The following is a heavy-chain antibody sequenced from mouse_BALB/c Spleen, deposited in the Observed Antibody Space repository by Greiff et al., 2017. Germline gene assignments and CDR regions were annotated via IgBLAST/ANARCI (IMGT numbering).Heavy chain of an antibody. Sequence: EVQLVESGGGLVQPGGSLRLSCATSGFTFSDFYMHWVRQPPGKGLEWIAESRNKASDYKNEYSASVKGRFIVSRDTSQSILYLQMNALRAEDTAIYYCARNYGSPYWYFDVWGAGTTVTVSS. CDR1: GFTFSDFY. J-gene: IGHJ1*01. V-gene: IGHV7-1*02. CDR2: SRNKASDYKN. CDR3: ARNYGSPYWYFDV. D-gene: IGHD1-1*01.